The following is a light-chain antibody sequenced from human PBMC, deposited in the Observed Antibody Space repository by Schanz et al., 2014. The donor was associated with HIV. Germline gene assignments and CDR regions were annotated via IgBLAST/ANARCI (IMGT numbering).Light chain of an antibody. V-gene: IGKV1-12*01. J-gene: IGKJ1*01. CDR3: QQANTFPPWT. CDR1: HIISSY. CDR2: AAS. Sequence: DIQMTQSPSTLSASVGDRVSITCRASHIISSYLAWYQQKPGKAPNLLIFAASTLKRGVPSRFSGTGSGTDFTLTISSLQPEDFATYYCQQANTFPPWTFGHGTKVEI.